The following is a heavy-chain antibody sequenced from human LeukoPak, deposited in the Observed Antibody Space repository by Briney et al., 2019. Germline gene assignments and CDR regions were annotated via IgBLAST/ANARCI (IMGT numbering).Heavy chain of an antibody. D-gene: IGHD6-13*01. CDR1: GFTFSSYW. CDR3: TRSTGDSSSWS. Sequence: HSGGSLRLSCAASGFTFSSYWMTWVRQAPGKGLEWVANIKEDGGEGYYVDSVKGRFTVSRDNSKNTLYLQMNSLRAEDTAVYYCTRSTGDSSSWSWGQGTMVTVSS. CDR2: IKEDGGEG. V-gene: IGHV3-7*01. J-gene: IGHJ3*01.